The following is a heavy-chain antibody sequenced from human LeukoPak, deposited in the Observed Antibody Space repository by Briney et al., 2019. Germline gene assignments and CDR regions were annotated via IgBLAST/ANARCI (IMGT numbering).Heavy chain of an antibody. D-gene: IGHD4-17*01. V-gene: IGHV4-59*08. Sequence: SETLSLTCAVYGGSFSGYYWSWIRQPPGKGLEWIGYIYYSGSTNYNPSLKSRVTISVDTSKNQFSLKLSSVTAADTAVYYCARQADYGAYGRYYYGMDVWGQGTTVTVSS. CDR3: ARQADYGAYGRYYYGMDV. CDR2: IYYSGST. CDR1: GGSFSGYY. J-gene: IGHJ6*02.